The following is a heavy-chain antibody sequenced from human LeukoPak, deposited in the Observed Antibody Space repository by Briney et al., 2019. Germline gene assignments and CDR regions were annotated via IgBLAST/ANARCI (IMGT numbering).Heavy chain of an antibody. CDR2: ISSSSGTM. D-gene: IGHD1-26*01. CDR3: VRARGSYSFDY. Sequence: GGSLRLSCAASGFTFSDYYMGWIRQAPGKGLEWVSHISSSSGTMYYADSVKGRFTISRDNAKNSLFLQVNSLRVEDTAVYYCVRARGSYSFDYWGQGTLVTVSS. CDR1: GFTFSDYY. J-gene: IGHJ4*02. V-gene: IGHV3-11*01.